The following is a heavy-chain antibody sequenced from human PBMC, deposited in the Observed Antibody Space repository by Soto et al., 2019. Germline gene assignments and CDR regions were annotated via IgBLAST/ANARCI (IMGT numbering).Heavy chain of an antibody. Sequence: QVQLVQSGAEVKKPGASVKVSCKASGYTFTSYGISWVRQAPGQGLEWMGGIIPIFGTANYAQKFQGRVTITADESTSTAYMELSSLRSEDTAVYYCAREGRDGYNSAFDIWGQGTMVTVSS. J-gene: IGHJ3*02. CDR1: GYTFTSYG. D-gene: IGHD5-12*01. CDR2: IIPIFGTA. CDR3: AREGRDGYNSAFDI. V-gene: IGHV1-69*13.